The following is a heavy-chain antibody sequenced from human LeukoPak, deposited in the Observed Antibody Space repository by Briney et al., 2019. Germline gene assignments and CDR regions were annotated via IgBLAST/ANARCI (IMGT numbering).Heavy chain of an antibody. CDR2: IKEDGSEK. CDR3: ARDVRYTYAPVDY. D-gene: IGHD2-2*01. V-gene: IGHV3-7*01. J-gene: IGHJ4*02. Sequence: GGSLRLSCAASGFTFSSYSMIWVRQAPGKGLEWVANIKEDGSEKYYVDSVKGRFTISRDNAKNSLYLQMNSLRAEDTAVYYCARDVRYTYAPVDYWGQGTLVTVSS. CDR1: GFTFSSYS.